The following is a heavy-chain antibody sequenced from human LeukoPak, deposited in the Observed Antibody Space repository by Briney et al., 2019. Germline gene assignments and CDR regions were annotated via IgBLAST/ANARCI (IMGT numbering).Heavy chain of an antibody. Sequence: ASVKGSCKASGYTFTGYYMHWVREAPGQGLEWMGWINPNSGGTNYAQKFQGRVTMTRDTSISTAYMELSRLRSDDTAVYYCARDRAMAEVYFDYWGQGTLVTVSS. D-gene: IGHD2-2*01. CDR3: ARDRAMAEVYFDY. J-gene: IGHJ4*02. V-gene: IGHV1-2*02. CDR2: INPNSGGT. CDR1: GYTFTGYY.